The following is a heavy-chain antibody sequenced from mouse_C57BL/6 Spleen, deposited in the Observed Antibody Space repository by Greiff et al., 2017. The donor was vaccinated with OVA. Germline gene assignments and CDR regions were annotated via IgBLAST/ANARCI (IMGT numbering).Heavy chain of an antibody. Sequence: EVQLQQSGAELVRPGASVKLSCTASGFNIKDDYMHWVKQRPEQGLEWIGWIDPENGDTEYASKFQGKATITADTSSNTAYLQLSSLTSEDTAVYYCTIYEMGMDYWGQGTSVTVSS. D-gene: IGHD1-1*01. CDR1: GFNIKDDY. CDR3: TIYEMGMDY. V-gene: IGHV14-4*01. J-gene: IGHJ4*01. CDR2: IDPENGDT.